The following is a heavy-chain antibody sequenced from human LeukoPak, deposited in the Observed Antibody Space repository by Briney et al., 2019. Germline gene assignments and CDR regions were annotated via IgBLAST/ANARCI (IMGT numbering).Heavy chain of an antibody. CDR1: GGSISSYY. CDR2: IYYGGST. V-gene: IGHV4-59*01. CDR3: ARVRRDGYNSPDY. Sequence: SETLSLTCTVSGGSISSYYWSWIRQPPGKGLEWLGYIYYGGSTNYNPSLKSRVTISVDTSKNQFSLKLSSVTAADTAVYYCARVRRDGYNSPDYWGQGTLVTVSS. D-gene: IGHD5-24*01. J-gene: IGHJ4*02.